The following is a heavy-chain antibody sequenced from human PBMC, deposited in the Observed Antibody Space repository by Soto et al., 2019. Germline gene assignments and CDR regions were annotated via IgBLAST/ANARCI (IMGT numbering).Heavy chain of an antibody. J-gene: IGHJ4*02. Sequence: EVQLLESGGGSVQPGGSLRLSCAASGFTFSSYAMSWVRQAPGKGLEWVSAISGSGGSTYYADSVKGRFTISRDNSKNTLYLQMNSLRAEDTAVYYCAKDPGATGTTPDYWGQGTLVTVSS. CDR2: ISGSGGST. CDR1: GFTFSSYA. CDR3: AKDPGATGTTPDY. D-gene: IGHD1-7*01. V-gene: IGHV3-23*01.